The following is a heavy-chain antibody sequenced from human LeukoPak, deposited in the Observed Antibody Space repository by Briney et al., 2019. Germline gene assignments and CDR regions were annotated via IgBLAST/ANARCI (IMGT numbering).Heavy chain of an antibody. D-gene: IGHD3-10*01. Sequence: SGTLSLTCTVSGGSISSYYWSWIRQPPGKGLEWIGYIYYSGSTNYYPSLKSRVTISVDTSKNQFALKLSSVTAADTAVYYCARGDGSGSIPLDYWGQGTLVTVSS. CDR1: GGSISSYY. V-gene: IGHV4-59*01. J-gene: IGHJ4*02. CDR2: IYYSGST. CDR3: ARGDGSGSIPLDY.